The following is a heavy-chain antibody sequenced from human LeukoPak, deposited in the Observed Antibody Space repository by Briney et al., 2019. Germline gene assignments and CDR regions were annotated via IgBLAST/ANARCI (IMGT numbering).Heavy chain of an antibody. Sequence: SVKVSCKASGGTLSSYAIGWVRQAPGQGLGWMGRIIPIFGIANYAQKFQGRVTITADKSTSTAYMELSSLRSEDTAVYYCARAVAARPFDPWGQGTLVTVSS. D-gene: IGHD6-6*01. V-gene: IGHV1-69*04. CDR2: IIPIFGIA. CDR3: ARAVAARPFDP. J-gene: IGHJ5*02. CDR1: GGTLSSYA.